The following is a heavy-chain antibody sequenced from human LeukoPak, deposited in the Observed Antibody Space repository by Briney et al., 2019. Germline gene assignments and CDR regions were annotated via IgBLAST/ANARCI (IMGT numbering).Heavy chain of an antibody. V-gene: IGHV3-7*01. CDR1: GFTFSSHW. CDR3: ARGRRSDSSGPPYFDY. CDR2: IQQDGSEK. D-gene: IGHD6-19*01. J-gene: IGHJ4*02. Sequence: GGSLRLSCAASGFTFSSHWMSWVRQAPGKGLEWVANIQQDGSEKYYVDSVKGRFTISRDNAKNSLYLQMNSLRAEDTAVYYCARGRRSDSSGPPYFDYWGQGTLVTVSS.